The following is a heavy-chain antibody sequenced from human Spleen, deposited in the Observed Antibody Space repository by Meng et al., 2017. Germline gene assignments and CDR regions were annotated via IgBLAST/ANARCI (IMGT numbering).Heavy chain of an antibody. V-gene: IGHV4-34*09. CDR3: ARGRSDAIGDY. CDR1: GGSFSVYY. Sequence: LLESGPGLVMPSPALSLTCAVYGGSFSVYYWSWIRQPPGKGLEWIGEINHSGSTNYNPSLKSRVTISVDTSKNQFSLKLSSVTAADTAVYYCARGRSDAIGDYWGQGTLVTVSS. D-gene: IGHD2-21*01. CDR2: INHSGST. J-gene: IGHJ4*02.